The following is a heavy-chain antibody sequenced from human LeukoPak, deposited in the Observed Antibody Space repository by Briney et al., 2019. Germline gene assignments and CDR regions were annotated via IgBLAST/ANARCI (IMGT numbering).Heavy chain of an antibody. J-gene: IGHJ4*02. Sequence: PGGSLRLSCAASGFTFSSYAMSWVRQAPGKGLEWVSAISGSGGSTYYADSVKGRFTISRDNSKNTLYLQMNSLGAEDTAVYYCAKDRRGRDSSGFYDYWGQGTLVTVSS. V-gene: IGHV3-23*01. CDR2: ISGSGGST. D-gene: IGHD3-22*01. CDR1: GFTFSSYA. CDR3: AKDRRGRDSSGFYDY.